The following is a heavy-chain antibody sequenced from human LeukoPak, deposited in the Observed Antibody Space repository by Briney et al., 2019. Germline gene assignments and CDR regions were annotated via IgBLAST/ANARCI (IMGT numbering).Heavy chain of an antibody. V-gene: IGHV4-34*01. CDR1: GGSFSGYY. CDR2: INHSGST. Sequence: PSETLSLICAVYGGSFSGYYWSWTRQPPGKGLEWIGEINHSGSTNYNPSIKSRVTISVDTSKNQFSLKLSSVTAADTAVYYCARGRGYYGSGMLYGMDVWGKGTTVTVSS. D-gene: IGHD3-10*01. J-gene: IGHJ6*04. CDR3: ARGRGYYGSGMLYGMDV.